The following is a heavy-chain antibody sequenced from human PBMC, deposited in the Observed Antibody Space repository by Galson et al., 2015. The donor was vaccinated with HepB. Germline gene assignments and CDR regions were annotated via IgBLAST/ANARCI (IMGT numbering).Heavy chain of an antibody. CDR1: GFTVSSNY. CDR2: IYSGGST. J-gene: IGHJ4*02. V-gene: IGHV3-66*02. D-gene: IGHD6-13*01. Sequence: SLRLSCAASGFTVSSNYMSWVRQAPGKGLEWVSVIYSGGSTYYADSVKGRFTISRDNSKTTLYLQMNSLRAEDTALYYCARVAFSSWYRYFDYWGQGTLVTVSS. CDR3: ARVAFSSWYRYFDY.